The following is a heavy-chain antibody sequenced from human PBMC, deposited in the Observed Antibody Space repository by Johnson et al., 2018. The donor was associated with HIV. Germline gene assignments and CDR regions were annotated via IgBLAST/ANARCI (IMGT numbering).Heavy chain of an antibody. CDR3: AKDKPYGSGLLLGAFDI. J-gene: IGHJ3*02. CDR2: ISWNRGDF. D-gene: IGHD3-10*01. Sequence: VQLVESGGGVVQPGRSLRLSCAASGFTFDDYAMHWVRQTPGKGLEWVSGISWNRGDFDYADSVKGRFTISRDKAKNSLYLQMNSLSAEDTAVYYCAKDKPYGSGLLLGAFDIWGQGTMVTVSS. V-gene: IGHV3-9*01. CDR1: GFTFDDYA.